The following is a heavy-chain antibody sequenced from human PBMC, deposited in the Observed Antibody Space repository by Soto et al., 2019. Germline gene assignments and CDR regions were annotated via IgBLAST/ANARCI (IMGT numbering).Heavy chain of an antibody. V-gene: IGHV3-72*01. D-gene: IGHD3-3*01. CDR2: ARNKASRYTT. CDR3: ASVLRIFGGLYGMDI. CDR1: RLTVNKHV. Sequence: SLRIGSAACRLTVNKHVMDLFLKTPGKGLEWVGRARNKASRYTTEYAASVKGRFTILRDDSKKSVSLQMNSLKTEDTAVYYCASVLRIFGGLYGMDIWGQGITVTVSS. J-gene: IGHJ6*02.